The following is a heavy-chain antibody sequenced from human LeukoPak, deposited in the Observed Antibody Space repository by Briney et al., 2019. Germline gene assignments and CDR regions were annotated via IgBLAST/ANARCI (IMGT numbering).Heavy chain of an antibody. CDR2: ISSSSSYI. V-gene: IGHV3-21*01. J-gene: IGHJ4*02. CDR3: ARDYYGSGSYYLPDY. D-gene: IGHD3-10*01. CDR1: GFTFTNYS. Sequence: NAGGSLRLSCAASGFTFTNYSMNWVRQAPGKGLEWVSSISSSSSYIFYADSMKGRFTISRDNTKNSLYLQMNSLRAEDTAVYYCARDYYGSGSYYLPDYWGQGTLVTVSS.